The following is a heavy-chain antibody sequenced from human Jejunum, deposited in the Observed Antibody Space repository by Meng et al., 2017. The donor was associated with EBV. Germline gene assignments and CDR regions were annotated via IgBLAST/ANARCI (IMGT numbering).Heavy chain of an antibody. CDR1: GFSLTTNGVG. Sequence: VPLKVSGPTLVKPTHTLPLTCTFSGFSLTTNGVGVGWIRQPPGKALEWLAVIYWDDSRLYSPSLNSRLTITKDTSKSQVVLTMTDMDPVDTATYYCAHKGSGSYPLDYWGQGTLVTVSS. CDR3: AHKGSGSYPLDY. D-gene: IGHD1-26*01. CDR2: IYWDDSR. J-gene: IGHJ4*02. V-gene: IGHV2-5*02.